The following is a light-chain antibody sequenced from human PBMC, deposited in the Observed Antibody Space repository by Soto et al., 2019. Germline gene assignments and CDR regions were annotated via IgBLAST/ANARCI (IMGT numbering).Light chain of an antibody. CDR1: SSDVGRYIL. J-gene: IGLJ3*02. Sequence: QSVLTQPASVSGSPGQSITISCTGTSSDVGRYILVSWYQQHPGKAPKLLISEVTKRPSGVSNRFSGSKSGNTASLTISGLLAADEADYYCCSYAGSSTWVFGGGTKLTVL. CDR3: CSYAGSSTWV. CDR2: EVT. V-gene: IGLV2-23*02.